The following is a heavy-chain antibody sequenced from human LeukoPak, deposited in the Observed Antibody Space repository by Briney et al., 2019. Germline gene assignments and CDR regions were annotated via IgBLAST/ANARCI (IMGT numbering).Heavy chain of an antibody. Sequence: NPSETLSLTCAVYGGSFSGYYWSWIRQPPGKGLEWIGEINHSGSTNYNPSLKSRVTISVDTSKNQFSLKLSSVTAADTAVYYCARRYTAVVVVAATVNNWFDPWGQGTLVTVSS. D-gene: IGHD2-15*01. CDR2: INHSGST. J-gene: IGHJ5*02. CDR1: GGSFSGYY. V-gene: IGHV4-34*01. CDR3: ARRYTAVVVVAATVNNWFDP.